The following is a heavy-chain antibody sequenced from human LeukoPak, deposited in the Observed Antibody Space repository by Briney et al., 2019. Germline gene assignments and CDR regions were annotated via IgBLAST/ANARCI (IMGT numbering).Heavy chain of an antibody. Sequence: SETLSLTCAVYGGSFSGYYWSWIRQPPGKGLEFIGEINHSGSTNYNPSLKSRVTISVDTSKNQFSLKLSSVTAADTAVYYCARKCSSTSCYNYWGQGTLVTVSS. CDR2: INHSGST. CDR1: GGSFSGYY. J-gene: IGHJ4*02. V-gene: IGHV4-34*01. CDR3: ARKCSSTSCYNY. D-gene: IGHD2-2*01.